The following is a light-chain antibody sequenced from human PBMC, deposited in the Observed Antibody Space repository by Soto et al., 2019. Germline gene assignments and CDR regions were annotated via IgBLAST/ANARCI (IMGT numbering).Light chain of an antibody. CDR3: RQYGSSPT. Sequence: EIVLTQSPGTLSLSPGERATLSCRSSQSVSSNYLAWYQQKPDQAPRLVIYDVSGRATGIPDRFSGSGSGTDFILNISRLEPEDLAVYYCRQYGSSPTFGQGTKVEIK. CDR2: DVS. J-gene: IGKJ1*01. CDR1: QSVSSNY. V-gene: IGKV3-20*01.